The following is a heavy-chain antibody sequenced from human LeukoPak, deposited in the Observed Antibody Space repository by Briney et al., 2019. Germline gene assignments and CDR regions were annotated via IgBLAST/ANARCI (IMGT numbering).Heavy chain of an antibody. CDR1: GGSFSGYY. D-gene: IGHD6-19*01. Sequence: SETLSLTCAVYGGSFSGYYWSWIRQPPGKGLEWIGEINHSGSTNYNPSLKSRVTISVDTSKNQFSLKLSSVTAADTVVYYCARGIAVAGTFDYWGQGTLVTVSS. CDR3: ARGIAVAGTFDY. J-gene: IGHJ4*02. V-gene: IGHV4-34*01. CDR2: INHSGST.